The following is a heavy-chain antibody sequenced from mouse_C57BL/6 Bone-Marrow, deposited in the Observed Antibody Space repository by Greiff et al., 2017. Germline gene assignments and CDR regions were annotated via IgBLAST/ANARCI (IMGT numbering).Heavy chain of an antibody. V-gene: IGHV5-4*03. CDR3: ARGLYYYGSSYVAY. CDR2: ISDGGSYT. D-gene: IGHD1-1*01. CDR1: GFTFSSYA. Sequence: DVMLVESGGGLVKPGGSLKLSCAASGFTFSSYAMSWVRQTPEKRLEWVATISDGGSYTYYPDNVKGRFTISRDNAKNNLYLQMSHRKSEDTAMYYCARGLYYYGSSYVAYWGQGTMVTVSA. J-gene: IGHJ3*01.